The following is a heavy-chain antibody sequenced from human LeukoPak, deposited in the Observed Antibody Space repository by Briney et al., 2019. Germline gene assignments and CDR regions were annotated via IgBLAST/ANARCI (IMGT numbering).Heavy chain of an antibody. CDR1: GYTFTGYY. CDR2: INPNSGGT. J-gene: IGHJ4*02. V-gene: IGHV1-2*02. Sequence: ASVKVSCKASGYTFTGYYMHWVRQAPGQGLEWMGWINPNSGGTIYAQKVQGRVTMTRDTSISTAYMELSRLRSDDTAVYYCARGGRRVVTYFDYWGQGTLVTVSS. D-gene: IGHD3-3*01. CDR3: ARGGRRVVTYFDY.